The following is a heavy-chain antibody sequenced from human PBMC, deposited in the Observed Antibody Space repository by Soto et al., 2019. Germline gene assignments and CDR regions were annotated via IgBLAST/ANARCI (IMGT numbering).Heavy chain of an antibody. V-gene: IGHV3-7*01. Sequence: GGSLRLSCAASGFTFSSYWMSWVRQAPGKGLEWVANIKQDGSEKYYVDSVKGRFTISRDNAKNSLYLQMNSLRAEDTAVYYCARDKSSSSLGLLYHYYYMDVWGKGTTVTVSS. CDR1: GFTFSSYW. CDR2: IKQDGSEK. D-gene: IGHD6-6*01. CDR3: ARDKSSSSLGLLYHYYYMDV. J-gene: IGHJ6*03.